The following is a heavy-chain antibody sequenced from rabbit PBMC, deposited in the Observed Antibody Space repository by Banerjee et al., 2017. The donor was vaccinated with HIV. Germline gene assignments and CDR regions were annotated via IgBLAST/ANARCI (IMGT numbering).Heavy chain of an antibody. CDR3: ARDLSYYYDMDL. CDR1: AFDFSSCY. Sequence: QEQLEESGGDLVKPEGSLTLTCTASAFDFSSCYMSWVRQAPGTGLEWIGTIYAGKSRTYYASWARSRFTISSDNAQNTVELQINSLTAADTATYFCARDLSYYYDMDLWGPGTLVTVS. V-gene: IGHV1S45*01. J-gene: IGHJ6*01. CDR2: IYAGKSRT.